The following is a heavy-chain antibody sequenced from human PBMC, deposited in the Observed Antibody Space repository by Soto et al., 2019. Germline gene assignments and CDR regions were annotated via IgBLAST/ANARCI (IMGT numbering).Heavy chain of an antibody. CDR3: ARGRAYYDFWSGYYHYYYYGMDV. CDR2: INHSGSA. J-gene: IGHJ6*02. D-gene: IGHD3-3*01. CDR1: GGSFSGYY. V-gene: IGHV4-34*01. Sequence: SETLSLTCAVYGGSFSGYYWSWIRQPPGKGLEWIGEINHSGSANYNPSLKSRVTISVDTSKNQFSLKLSSVTAADTAVYYCARGRAYYDFWSGYYHYYYYGMDVWGQGTTVTVSS.